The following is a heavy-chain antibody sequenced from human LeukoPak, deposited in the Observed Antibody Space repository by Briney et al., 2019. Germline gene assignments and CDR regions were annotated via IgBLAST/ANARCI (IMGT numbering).Heavy chain of an antibody. CDR2: ISAYNGNT. V-gene: IGHV1-18*01. Sequence: GASVKVSCKASGGTFSNHAFSWVRQAPGQGLEWMGWISAYNGNTNYAQKLQGRVTMTTDTSTSTAYMELRSLRSDDTAVYYCARGRATFDPWGQGTLVTVSS. J-gene: IGHJ5*02. CDR1: GGTFSNHA. D-gene: IGHD5-12*01. CDR3: ARGRATFDP.